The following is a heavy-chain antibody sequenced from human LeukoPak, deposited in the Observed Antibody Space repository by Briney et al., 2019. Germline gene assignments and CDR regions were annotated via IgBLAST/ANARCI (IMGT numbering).Heavy chain of an antibody. V-gene: IGHV4-59*01. Sequence: PSETLSLTCTVSGGSISIYYWNWIRQPPGKGLEWIGYIYYSGSTNYNPSLKSRVTISVDTSKNQFSLKLSSVTAADTAVYYCASLRDWGLGYWGQGTLVTVSS. CDR1: GGSISIYY. CDR2: IYYSGST. D-gene: IGHD7-27*01. J-gene: IGHJ4*02. CDR3: ASLRDWGLGY.